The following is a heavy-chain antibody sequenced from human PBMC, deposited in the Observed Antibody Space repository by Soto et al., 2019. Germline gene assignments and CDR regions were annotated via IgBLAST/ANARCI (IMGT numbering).Heavy chain of an antibody. V-gene: IGHV4-59*08. J-gene: IGHJ4*02. CDR2: IYYSGST. Sequence: SETLSLTCTVPGGSISSYYWSWIRQPPGKGLEWIGYIYYSGSTNYNPSLKSRVTISVDTSKNQFSLKLSSVTAADTAVYYCARRFRAARPNSYYFDYWGQGTLVTVSS. D-gene: IGHD6-6*01. CDR1: GGSISSYY. CDR3: ARRFRAARPNSYYFDY.